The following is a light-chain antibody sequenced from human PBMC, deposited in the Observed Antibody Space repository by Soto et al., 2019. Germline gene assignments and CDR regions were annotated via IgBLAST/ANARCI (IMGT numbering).Light chain of an antibody. CDR1: QSISGW. J-gene: IGKJ1*01. CDR2: DAS. V-gene: IGKV1-5*01. CDR3: QQYYSYPWT. Sequence: DIQMTHSPSTLAASLGDGVTITCRASQSISGWLAWYQQKPGKPPKLLIYDASSLEGGVPSRFSGSGSGAEFTLTISSLQPDDFATYYCQQYYSYPWTFGQGPKVDIK.